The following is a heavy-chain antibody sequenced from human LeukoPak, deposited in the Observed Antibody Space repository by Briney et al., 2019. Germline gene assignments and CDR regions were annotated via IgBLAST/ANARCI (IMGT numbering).Heavy chain of an antibody. Sequence: ASVKVSCKASGYTFTSYDINWVRQAPGQGLEWMGWINTYNGNTNYAQKFQGRVTMTTDTSTSTAYMELRSLRSDDTAVYYCARNSHGYSSGWLQFNFDYWGQGTLVTVSS. V-gene: IGHV1-18*01. D-gene: IGHD6-19*01. J-gene: IGHJ4*02. CDR2: INTYNGNT. CDR1: GYTFTSYD. CDR3: ARNSHGYSSGWLQFNFDY.